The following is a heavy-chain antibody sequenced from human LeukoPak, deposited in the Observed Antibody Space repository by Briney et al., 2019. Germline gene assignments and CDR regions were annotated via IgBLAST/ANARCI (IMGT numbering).Heavy chain of an antibody. CDR1: GYTFTSYG. CDR3: ATGGPRATIIPGFDY. Sequence: GASVKVSCKASGYTFTSYGISWVRQAPGQGLEWMGGIIPIFGTANYAQKFQGRVTITADESTSTAYMELSSLRSEDTAVYYCATGGPRATIIPGFDYWGQGTLVTVSS. CDR2: IIPIFGTA. D-gene: IGHD5-24*01. J-gene: IGHJ4*02. V-gene: IGHV1-69*13.